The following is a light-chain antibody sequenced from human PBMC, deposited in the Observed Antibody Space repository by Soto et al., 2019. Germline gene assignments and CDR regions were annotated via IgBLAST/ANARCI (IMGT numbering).Light chain of an antibody. V-gene: IGKV2-28*01. CDR2: LGS. J-gene: IGKJ1*01. CDR1: QSLLHSNGYTY. CDR3: MQALQTPT. Sequence: DIVMTQSPLSLPVTPGEPASISCRSSQSLLHSNGYTYLDWYLQKPGQSPQLPIYLGSNRASGVPDRFSGSGSGTDFTLKISRVEAEDFGVYYCMQALQTPTFGQGTKVEIK.